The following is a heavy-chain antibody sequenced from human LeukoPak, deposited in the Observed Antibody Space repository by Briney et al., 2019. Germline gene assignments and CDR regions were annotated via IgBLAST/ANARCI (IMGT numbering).Heavy chain of an antibody. CDR1: GFTFSSYA. CDR2: ISYDGSNK. Sequence: GGSLRLSCAAYGFTFSSYAMHWVRQAPGKGLEWVAVISYDGSNKYYADSVKGRFTISRDNSKNTLYLQMNSLRAEDTAVYYCARESAVWGSFDYWGQGTLVTVSS. V-gene: IGHV3-30-3*01. CDR3: ARESAVWGSFDY. D-gene: IGHD3-16*01. J-gene: IGHJ4*02.